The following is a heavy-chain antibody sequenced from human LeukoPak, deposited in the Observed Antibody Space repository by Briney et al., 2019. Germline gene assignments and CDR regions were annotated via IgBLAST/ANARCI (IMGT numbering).Heavy chain of an antibody. J-gene: IGHJ4*02. V-gene: IGHV5-51*01. CDR1: GYSFTSYW. CDR2: IYPGDSDT. Sequence: GESLKISCKGSGYSFTSYWIGWVRQMPGKGLECMGIIYPGDSDTRYSPSFQGQVTISADKSISTAYLQWSSLKASDTAMYYCARTKTRRIWRSSYGYVDYWGQGTLVTVSS. D-gene: IGHD5-18*01. CDR3: ARTKTRRIWRSSYGYVDY.